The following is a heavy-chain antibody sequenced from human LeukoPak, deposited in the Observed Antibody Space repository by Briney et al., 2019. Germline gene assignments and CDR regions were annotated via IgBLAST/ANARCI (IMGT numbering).Heavy chain of an antibody. Sequence: GASVKVSCKASGYTFTSYGISWVRQAPGQGLEWMGWISAYNGNTNYAQKLQGRVTMTTDTSTSTAYMELSSLRSEDTAVYYCAREGPSGDSQSRLYYYYGMDVWGQGTTVTVSS. D-gene: IGHD2-21*02. V-gene: IGHV1-18*01. CDR2: ISAYNGNT. CDR1: GYTFTSYG. J-gene: IGHJ6*02. CDR3: AREGPSGDSQSRLYYYYGMDV.